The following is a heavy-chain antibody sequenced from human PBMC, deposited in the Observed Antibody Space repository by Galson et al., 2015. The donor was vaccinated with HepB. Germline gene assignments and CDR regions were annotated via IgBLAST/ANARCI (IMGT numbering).Heavy chain of an antibody. V-gene: IGHV3-23*01. CDR3: AKAVGGRFYNQYDY. CDR2: IRGSGVGT. D-gene: IGHD3-10*01. J-gene: IGHJ4*02. CDR1: GFTFSNYD. Sequence: SLRLSCAGSGFTFSNYDINWARQAPGKGLEWVSAIRGSGVGTFYAESVKGRFTISRDNSKNTVYLQMDSLRADDTAVYYCAKAVGGRFYNQYDYWGQGTLVTVSS.